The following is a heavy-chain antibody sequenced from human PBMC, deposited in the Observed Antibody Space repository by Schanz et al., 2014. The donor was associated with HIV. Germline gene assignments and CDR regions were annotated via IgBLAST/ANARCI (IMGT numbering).Heavy chain of an antibody. CDR3: ARVWADYGMDV. J-gene: IGHJ6*02. D-gene: IGHD3-16*01. V-gene: IGHV3-33*01. CDR2: IWYDGSKK. CDR1: GFTFSSYG. Sequence: QVQLVESGGGVVQPGRSLRLSCAASGFTFSSYGMHWVRQAPGKGLEWVAVIWYDGSKKYYADSVKGRFTISRDNSKNTLYLQMNSLRAEDTAVYYCARVWADYGMDVWGQGTTVTVSS.